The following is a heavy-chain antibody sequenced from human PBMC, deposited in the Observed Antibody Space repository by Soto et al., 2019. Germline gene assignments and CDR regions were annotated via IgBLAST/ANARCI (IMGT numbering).Heavy chain of an antibody. Sequence: QVQLQESGPGLVKPSETLSLTCTVSGGSISSYYWSWIRQPPGKGQEWIGYIYYSGSTNYNPSLKSRVTISVDTSKNQFSLKLSSLTAADTAVYYCAHFIWYFDLWGRGTLVTVSS. J-gene: IGHJ2*01. CDR2: IYYSGST. CDR1: GGSISSYY. CDR3: AHFIWYFDL. V-gene: IGHV4-59*01.